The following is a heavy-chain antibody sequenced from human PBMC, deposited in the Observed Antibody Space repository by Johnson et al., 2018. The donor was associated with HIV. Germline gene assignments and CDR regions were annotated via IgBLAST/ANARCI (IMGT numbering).Heavy chain of an antibody. CDR2: ISGGEDDT. V-gene: IGHV3-23*04. J-gene: IGHJ3*02. Sequence: VQLVESGGGVVQPGRSLRLSCAASGFTFSNYAMHWVRQAPVKGLEWVSFISGGEDDTYYAASVKGRFTISRDNSKTTPYLQMNSLRDEDTAVYYCANSLLLDAFNIWGQGTMVTVSS. CDR3: ANSLLLDAFNI. CDR1: GFTFSNYA.